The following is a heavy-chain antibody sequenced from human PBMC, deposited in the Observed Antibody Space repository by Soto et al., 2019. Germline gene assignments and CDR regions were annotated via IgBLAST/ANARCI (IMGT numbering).Heavy chain of an antibody. V-gene: IGHV4-39*01. J-gene: IGHJ4*02. CDR3: ARHPYSGYDFDY. Sequence: SETLSLTCTVSGDPISSSNYYWAWIRQPPGKGLEWIGSIFYSGNTYYNPSLKSRLTISMDMSKNQFSLKLSSVTAADTAVYYCARHPYSGYDFDYWGQGTLVTVSS. D-gene: IGHD5-12*01. CDR1: GDPISSSNYY. CDR2: IFYSGNT.